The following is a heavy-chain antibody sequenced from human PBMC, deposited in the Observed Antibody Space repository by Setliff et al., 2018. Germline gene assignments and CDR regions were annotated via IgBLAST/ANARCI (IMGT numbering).Heavy chain of an antibody. CDR3: ARVSSYGSGSYYYYYYGMDV. J-gene: IGHJ6*02. V-gene: IGHV4-34*01. Sequence: SETLSLTCGGYGGSLSDYYWSWIRQPPGKGLEWIGEINQSGSTTYNPSLKGRVTISMDTSKNQFSLKLTSVTAADTAVYYCARVSSYGSGSYYYYYYGMDVWGQGTTVTVSS. CDR2: INQSGST. D-gene: IGHD3-10*01. CDR1: GGSLSDYY.